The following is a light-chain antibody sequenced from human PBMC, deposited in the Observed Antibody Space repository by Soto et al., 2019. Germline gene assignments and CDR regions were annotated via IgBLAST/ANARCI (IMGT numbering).Light chain of an antibody. CDR2: EVS. CDR3: SSYTTRSTRV. CDR1: SSDVGIYNY. Sequence: QSALTQPASVSVSPGQSIATSCTGSSSDVGIYNYVSWYQQHPGKVPKLIMYEVSNRPSGVSNRFSGSKSGNTASLTISGIQAEDEADYYCSSYTTRSTRVFGTGTKLTVL. V-gene: IGLV2-14*01. J-gene: IGLJ1*01.